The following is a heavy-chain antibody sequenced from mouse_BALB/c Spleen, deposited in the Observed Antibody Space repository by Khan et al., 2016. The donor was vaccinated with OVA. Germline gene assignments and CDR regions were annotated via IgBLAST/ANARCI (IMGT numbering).Heavy chain of an antibody. CDR3: ARQPGYYEGSAMDY. J-gene: IGHJ4*01. CDR2: ISSGGSYT. CDR1: GFTFSSYG. Sequence: EVQLQESGGDLVKPGGSLKLSCAASGFTFSSYGMSWVRQTPEKRLEWVATISSGGSYTYYPDSLKGRFTISRDNAKNTLYLQMSSLKSEDTAMYDSARQPGYYEGSAMDYWGQGASVTVSS. V-gene: IGHV5-6*01. D-gene: IGHD2-3*01.